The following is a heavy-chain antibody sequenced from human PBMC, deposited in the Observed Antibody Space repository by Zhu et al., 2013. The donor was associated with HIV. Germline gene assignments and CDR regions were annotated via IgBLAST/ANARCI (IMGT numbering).Heavy chain of an antibody. J-gene: IGHJ4*02. V-gene: IGHV1-18*04. D-gene: IGHD7-27*01. CDR2: ISAYNGNT. CDR1: GYSFTSYG. Sequence: SCKASGYSFTSYGISWVRQAPGQGLEWMGWISAYNGNTNYAQRFQGRVIMTTDRSTSTAYMELRSLRSDDTAVYYCARDLTGDYWGQGTLVTVSS. CDR3: ARDLTGDY.